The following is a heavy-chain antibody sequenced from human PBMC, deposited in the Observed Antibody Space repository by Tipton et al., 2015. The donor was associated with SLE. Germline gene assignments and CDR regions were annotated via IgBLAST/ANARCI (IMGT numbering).Heavy chain of an antibody. V-gene: IGHV4-4*09. D-gene: IGHD3-16*01. Sequence: SLTCTVSGGSISTYYWTWIRQPPGKGLEWIGYIYSSVGTSYNPSLRSRVTVSVDTSKNQFSLKLTSVTAADTAVYYCARGASDAFDIWGQGTLVTVSS. J-gene: IGHJ3*02. CDR1: GGSISTYY. CDR3: ARGASDAFDI. CDR2: IYSSVGT.